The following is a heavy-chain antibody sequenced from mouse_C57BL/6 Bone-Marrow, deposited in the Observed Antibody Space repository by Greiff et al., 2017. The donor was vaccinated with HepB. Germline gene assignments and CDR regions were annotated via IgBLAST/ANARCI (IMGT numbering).Heavy chain of an antibody. J-gene: IGHJ2*01. D-gene: IGHD1-1*01. V-gene: IGHV1-26*01. CDR1: GYTFTDYY. CDR3: DREGNCGSSLGY. Sequence: EVQLQQSGPELVKPGASVKISCKASGYTFTDYYMNWVKQSHGQSLEWIGEINPNDGGTSYNQKFKGKATLTVDKSSSTAYMELRSLTSEDSAVYDCDREGNCGSSLGYWGQGTTLTVSS. CDR2: INPNDGGT.